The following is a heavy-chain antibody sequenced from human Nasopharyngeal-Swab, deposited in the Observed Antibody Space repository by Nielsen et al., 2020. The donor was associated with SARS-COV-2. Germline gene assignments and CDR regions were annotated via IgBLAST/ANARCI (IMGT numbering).Heavy chain of an antibody. CDR2: IYHSGST. D-gene: IGHD3-3*01. V-gene: IGHV4-38-2*02. Sequence: SETLSLTCTVSGFSISSGDFWGWIRQPPGKGLEWIANIYHSGSTKHNPSLKSRVTISVDTSKNQFSLKLSSVTAADTAVYYCATLKEYNDFWSGHMDGMDVWGQGTTVTVAS. J-gene: IGHJ6*02. CDR3: ATLKEYNDFWSGHMDGMDV. CDR1: GFSISSGDF.